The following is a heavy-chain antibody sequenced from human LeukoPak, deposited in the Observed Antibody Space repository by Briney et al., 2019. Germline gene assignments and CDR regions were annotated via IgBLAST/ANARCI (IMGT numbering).Heavy chain of an antibody. V-gene: IGHV1-46*01. CDR2: TNPSVASA. J-gene: IGHJ5*02. D-gene: IGHD3-10*01. CDR1: GYTFTIDS. Sequence: ASVKVSCKASGYTFTIDSIHWVRQAPGQGLEWIGITNPSVASAMYAQKFQGRVTMTRDMSTATVYLDMGSLSFDDTAVYYCARGHGSGSTNWFDPWGQGTLVTVSS. CDR3: ARGHGSGSTNWFDP.